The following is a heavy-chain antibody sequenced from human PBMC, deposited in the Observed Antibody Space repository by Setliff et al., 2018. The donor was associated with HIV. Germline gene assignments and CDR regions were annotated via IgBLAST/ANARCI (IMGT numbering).Heavy chain of an antibody. V-gene: IGHV4-59*12. CDR1: GGSISSYY. CDR2: IYHNGST. D-gene: IGHD2-15*01. CDR3: ARDDRCSGGCCYHY. Sequence: SETLSLTCTVSGGSISSYYWSWIRQPPGKGLEWIGYIYHNGSTYYNPSLKSRVTISLDTSKNQFSLKLSSVAAADTAVYYCARDDRCSGGCCYHYWGQGALVTVSS. J-gene: IGHJ4*02.